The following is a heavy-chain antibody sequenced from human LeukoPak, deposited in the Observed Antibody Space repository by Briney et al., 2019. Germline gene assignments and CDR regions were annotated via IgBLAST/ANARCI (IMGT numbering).Heavy chain of an antibody. D-gene: IGHD5-18*01. CDR2: ISWDGGST. V-gene: IGHV3-43D*03. CDR3: AKDGGTAMDYYYYYMDV. Sequence: GGSLRLSCAASGFTFDDYGMSWVRQAPGKGLEWVSLISWDGGSTYYADSVKGRFTISRDNSKNSLYLQMNSLRAEDTALYYCAKDGGTAMDYYYYYMDVWGKGTTVTVSS. J-gene: IGHJ6*03. CDR1: GFTFDDYG.